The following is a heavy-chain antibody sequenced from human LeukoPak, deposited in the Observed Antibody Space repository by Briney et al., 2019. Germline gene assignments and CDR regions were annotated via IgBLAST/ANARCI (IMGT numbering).Heavy chain of an antibody. Sequence: GGSLRLSCAASGFTFSGSTMNWVRQAPGKGLEWVSFISTSSSYIYYADSVRGRFTISRDNAKNSLYLQMNSLRAEDTAVYYCARQQWLDGAYYFDYWGQGTLVTVSS. CDR3: ARQQWLDGAYYFDY. CDR2: ISTSSSYI. D-gene: IGHD6-19*01. J-gene: IGHJ4*02. CDR1: GFTFSGST. V-gene: IGHV3-21*01.